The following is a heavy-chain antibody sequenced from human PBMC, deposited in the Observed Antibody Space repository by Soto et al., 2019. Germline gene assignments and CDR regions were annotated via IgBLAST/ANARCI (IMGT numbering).Heavy chain of an antibody. CDR2: IWYDGSNK. Sequence: GGSLRLSCAASGFTFSSYGMHWVRQAPGKGLEWVAVIWYDGSNKYYADSVKGRFTISRDNSKNTLYLQMNSLRAEDTAVYYCAKAPGLLLLAFDIWGQGTMVTVSS. CDR3: AKAPGLLLLAFDI. V-gene: IGHV3-30*02. CDR1: GFTFSSYG. D-gene: IGHD3-22*01. J-gene: IGHJ3*02.